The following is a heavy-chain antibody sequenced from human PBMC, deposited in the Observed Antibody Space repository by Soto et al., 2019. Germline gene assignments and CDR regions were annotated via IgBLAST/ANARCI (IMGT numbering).Heavy chain of an antibody. D-gene: IGHD6-13*01. J-gene: IGHJ4*02. V-gene: IGHV3-15*01. Sequence: EVQLVESGGGLVKPGGSLRLSCAASGFTFSNAWMSWVRQAPGKGLEWVGRIKSKTDGGTTDYAAPVKGRFTISRDDSKNTLYLQMNSLKTEDTAVYYCTTSEYSSSWYGDYWGQGTLVTVSS. CDR3: TTSEYSSSWYGDY. CDR2: IKSKTDGGTT. CDR1: GFTFSNAW.